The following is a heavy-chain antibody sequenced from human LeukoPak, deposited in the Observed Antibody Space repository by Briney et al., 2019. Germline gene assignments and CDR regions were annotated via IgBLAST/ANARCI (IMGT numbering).Heavy chain of an antibody. V-gene: IGHV4-34*01. CDR2: INHSGST. CDR1: GGSFSGYY. CDR3: ARSSVTIFGVVKAFDI. Sequence: PSETLSLTCAVYGGSFSGYYWSWIRQPPGKGLEWIGEINHSGSTNYNPSLKSRVTISVDTPKNQFSLKLSSVTAADTAVYYCARSSVTIFGVVKAFDIWGQGTMVTVSS. D-gene: IGHD3-3*01. J-gene: IGHJ3*02.